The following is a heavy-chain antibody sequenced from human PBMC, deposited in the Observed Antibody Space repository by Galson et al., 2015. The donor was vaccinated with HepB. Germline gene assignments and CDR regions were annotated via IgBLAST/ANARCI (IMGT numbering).Heavy chain of an antibody. Sequence: SVKVSCKASGYTFTSYYMHWVRQAPGQGLEWMGIINPSGGSTSYAQKFQGRVTMTRDTSTSTVYMELSSLRSEDTAVYYXARPLLEFDGARDYYGMDVWGXXTTV. V-gene: IGHV1-46*01. CDR1: GYTFTSYY. J-gene: IGHJ6*02. D-gene: IGHD3-10*01. CDR3: ARPLLEFDGARDYYGMDV. CDR2: INPSGGST.